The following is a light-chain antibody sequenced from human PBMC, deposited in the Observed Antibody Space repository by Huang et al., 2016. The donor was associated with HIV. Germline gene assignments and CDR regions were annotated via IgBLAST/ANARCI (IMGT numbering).Light chain of an antibody. CDR1: QSVGSN. V-gene: IGKV3-15*01. Sequence: EIVMTQSPATLSVSPGERATLSCRASQSVGSNLAWYQQKPGQAPRRLIYGASTRATGIPARFSGGGSGTEVTLTISSLQSEDFAVYYCQQYNTWPPITFGQGTRLEIK. J-gene: IGKJ5*01. CDR3: QQYNTWPPIT. CDR2: GAS.